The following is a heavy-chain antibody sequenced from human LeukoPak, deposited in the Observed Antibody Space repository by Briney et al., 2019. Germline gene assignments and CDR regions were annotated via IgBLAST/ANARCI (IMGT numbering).Heavy chain of an antibody. V-gene: IGHV1-69*01. CDR3: ARNPVSYYYYMDV. D-gene: IGHD5/OR15-5a*01. J-gene: IGHJ6*03. Sequence: SVKVSCKASGCTFSSYAISWVRQAPGQGLEWMGGIIPIFGTANYAQKFQGRVTITGDESTSTAYMELSSLRSEDTAVYYCARNPVSYYYYMDVWGKGTTVTVSS. CDR2: IIPIFGTA. CDR1: GCTFSSYA.